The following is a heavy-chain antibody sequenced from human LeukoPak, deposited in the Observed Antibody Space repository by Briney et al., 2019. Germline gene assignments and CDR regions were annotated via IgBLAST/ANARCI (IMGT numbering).Heavy chain of an antibody. J-gene: IGHJ4*02. D-gene: IGHD3-22*01. Sequence: GGSLRLSCAASRFTFSNAWMSWVRQAPGKGLEWVGRIKSKTDGGTTDYAAPVKGRFTISRDDSKNTLYLQMNSLKTEDTAVYYCTTGPYYYDSSEPFDYWGQGTLVTVSS. CDR1: RFTFSNAW. CDR3: TTGPYYYDSSEPFDY. V-gene: IGHV3-15*01. CDR2: IKSKTDGGTT.